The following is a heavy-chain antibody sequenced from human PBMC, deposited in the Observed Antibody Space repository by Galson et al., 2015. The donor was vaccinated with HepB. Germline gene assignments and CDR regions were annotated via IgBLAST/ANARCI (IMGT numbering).Heavy chain of an antibody. CDR3: ARDASSTRESGDYGDFDL. CDR2: INSDGSST. Sequence: SLRLSCAASGFTFSSYWMHWVRQAPGKGLVWVSRINSDGSSTSYADSVKGRFTISRDNAKNTLYLQMNSLRAGDTAVYYCARDASSTRESGDYGDFDLWGRGTLVTVSS. V-gene: IGHV3-74*01. CDR1: GFTFSSYW. J-gene: IGHJ2*01. D-gene: IGHD1-26*01.